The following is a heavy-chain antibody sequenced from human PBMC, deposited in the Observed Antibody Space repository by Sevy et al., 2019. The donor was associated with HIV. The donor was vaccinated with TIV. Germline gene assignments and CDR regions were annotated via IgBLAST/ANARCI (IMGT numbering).Heavy chain of an antibody. J-gene: IGHJ4*02. CDR3: ATHAGIAAAGRVFDY. D-gene: IGHD6-13*01. V-gene: IGHV3-72*01. Sequence: GGSLRLSCAASGFTFSDHYMEWVRQAPGKGLEWVGRIRNKADSYTKEYAATVKGRCTISRDDSTNSLYLLMNSLKTGDTAVYYCATHAGIAAAGRVFDYWGQGTLVTVSS. CDR2: IRNKADSYTK. CDR1: GFTFSDHY.